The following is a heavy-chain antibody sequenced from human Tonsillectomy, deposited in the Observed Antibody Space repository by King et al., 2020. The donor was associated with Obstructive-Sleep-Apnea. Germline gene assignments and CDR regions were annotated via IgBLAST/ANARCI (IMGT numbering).Heavy chain of an antibody. CDR1: GFSLSTSGVG. V-gene: IGHV2-5*02. D-gene: IGHD3-10*01. Sequence: TLKESGPTLVKPTQTLTLTCTFSGFSLSTSGVGVGWIRQPPGKALEWLALIYWDDDKRYSPSLKSRLTITKDTSKNQVVLTMTNMDPVDTATYYCARRWFGELFDYFDYWGQGTLVTVSS. CDR2: IYWDDDK. CDR3: ARRWFGELFDYFDY. J-gene: IGHJ4*02.